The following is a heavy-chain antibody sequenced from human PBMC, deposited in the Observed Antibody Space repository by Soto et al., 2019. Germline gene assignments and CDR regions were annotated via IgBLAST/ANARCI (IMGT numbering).Heavy chain of an antibody. Sequence: PSQTLSLTCAISGDSVSNKDAAWNCIRQSPSRGLEWLGRTYYKPKLYNDYALSVKSRITIKPDTSKNQFSLQLNSVTPEDTAVYYCARSGYYDSSGNYWDRAFHIWGQGTMVTVSS. CDR3: ARSGYYDSSGNYWDRAFHI. V-gene: IGHV6-1*01. CDR1: GDSVSNKDAA. D-gene: IGHD3-22*01. J-gene: IGHJ3*02. CDR2: TYYKPKLYN.